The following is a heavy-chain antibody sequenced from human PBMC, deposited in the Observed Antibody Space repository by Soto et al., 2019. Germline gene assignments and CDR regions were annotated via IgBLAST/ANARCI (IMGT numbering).Heavy chain of an antibody. CDR2: ITGSGSTT. CDR3: AKDFTAYLSSWFHL. V-gene: IGHV3-23*01. Sequence: GGSLRLSCAASEFTFSSNAMHWVRQAPGRGLEWVSGITGSGSTTFYADSVKGRFTISRDNSKNTLYLHMSSLRAEDTAIYYCAKDFTAYLSSWFHLWGQGTLVTVSS. J-gene: IGHJ5*02. D-gene: IGHD6-13*01. CDR1: EFTFSSNA.